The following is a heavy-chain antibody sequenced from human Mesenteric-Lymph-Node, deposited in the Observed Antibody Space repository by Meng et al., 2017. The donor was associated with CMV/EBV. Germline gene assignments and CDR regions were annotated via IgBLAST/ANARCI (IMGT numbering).Heavy chain of an antibody. CDR2: IRYDGSNK. Sequence: FPFSDYGMPWVRQAPGKGLEWVAFIRYDGSNKYYADSVKGRFTISRDNSKTTVYLQMNSLRAEDTAVYYCAKPPYDFWSGPGGWFDPWGQGTLVTVSS. CDR1: FPFSDYG. CDR3: AKPPYDFWSGPGGWFDP. V-gene: IGHV3-30*02. D-gene: IGHD3-3*01. J-gene: IGHJ5*02.